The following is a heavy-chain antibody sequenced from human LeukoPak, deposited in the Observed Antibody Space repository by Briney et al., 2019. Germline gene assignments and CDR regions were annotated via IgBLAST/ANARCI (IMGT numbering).Heavy chain of an antibody. Sequence: SETLSLTCAVSGGSISSNWWSWVRQPPGKGLEWIGEIYHSAGTNYNPSLKSRVTISVDKFENQFSLNLTSVTAADTAVYYCARFTPQGYGWGGYNRFDPWGQGTPVTVSS. J-gene: IGHJ5*02. CDR1: GGSISSNW. CDR3: ARFTPQGYGWGGYNRFDP. CDR2: IYHSAGT. V-gene: IGHV4-4*02. D-gene: IGHD3-16*01.